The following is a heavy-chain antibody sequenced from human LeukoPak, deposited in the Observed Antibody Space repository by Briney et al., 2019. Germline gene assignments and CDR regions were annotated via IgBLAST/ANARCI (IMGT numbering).Heavy chain of an antibody. CDR3: ARSKSAAMFYWYFDL. J-gene: IGHJ2*01. CDR1: GDAITSYY. Sequence: SETLSLTCDVSGDAITSYYWSCMRQPPGKGLECIGYVFYTGSTNYPPSLKSRVTISQDTPKNQVSLRLSSVTAADTAMYYCARSKSAAMFYWYFDLWGRGTLVTVSS. D-gene: IGHD2-2*01. V-gene: IGHV4-59*01. CDR2: VFYTGST.